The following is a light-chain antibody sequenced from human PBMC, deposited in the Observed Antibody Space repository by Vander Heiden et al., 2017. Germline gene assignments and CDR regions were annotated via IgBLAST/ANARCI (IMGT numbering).Light chain of an antibody. J-gene: IGKJ2*01. CDR2: AAS. CDR1: NGNRND. CDR3: LQHNSYPYP. V-gene: IGKV1-17*01. Sequence: QVTQSPLSLSASVVDRVTMNAPAGNGNRNDLGWYQQKPRKATKRLIYAASSLHSVVPSMFTGSGSGTVFTLTISSLQPEDFATYYCLQHNSYPYPFGQGTKLEIK.